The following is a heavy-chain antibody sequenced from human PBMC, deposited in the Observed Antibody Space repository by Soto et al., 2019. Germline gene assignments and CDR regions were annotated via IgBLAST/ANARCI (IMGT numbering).Heavy chain of an antibody. Sequence: QVQLQESGPGLVKPSQTLSLTCTVSGGSISSGGYYWSWILQHPGKGLEWIGYSYYSGSTYYTPSLTNRFPISVDTSKIQFSLKLSSVTAADTAVYNCARVPDYWGQGTLVTVSS. V-gene: IGHV4-31*03. CDR1: GGSISSGGYY. J-gene: IGHJ4*02. CDR2: SYYSGST. CDR3: ARVPDY.